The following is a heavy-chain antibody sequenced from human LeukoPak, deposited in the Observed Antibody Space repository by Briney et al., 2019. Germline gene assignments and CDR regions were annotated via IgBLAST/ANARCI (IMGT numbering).Heavy chain of an antibody. D-gene: IGHD3-16*01. V-gene: IGHV4-59*08. CDR1: GGSISSYY. J-gene: IGHJ3*02. CDR2: IYYSGNT. Sequence: SETLSLTCTVSGGSISSYYWSWIRQPPGKGLEWIGYIYYSGNTNYNPSLKSRVTISVDTSKNQFSLKLSSVTAAETAVYYCARHLGVRGSRGAFDIWGQGTMVTVSS. CDR3: ARHLGVRGSRGAFDI.